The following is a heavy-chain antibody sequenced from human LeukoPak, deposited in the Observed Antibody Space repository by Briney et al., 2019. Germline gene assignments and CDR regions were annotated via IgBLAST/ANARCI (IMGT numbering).Heavy chain of an antibody. V-gene: IGHV4-39*01. D-gene: IGHD5-12*01. Sequence: PSETLSLTCTVSGGSTSSSTYYWDWIRQPPGKGLEWIGNIYDSGSTHYNPSLESRVTISVDTSKNQFSLKLNSVTAADTAVYYCATHSRAGSGGSDNAFEIWGQGTMVTVSS. CDR2: IYDSGST. J-gene: IGHJ3*02. CDR1: GGSTSSSTYY. CDR3: ATHSRAGSGGSDNAFEI.